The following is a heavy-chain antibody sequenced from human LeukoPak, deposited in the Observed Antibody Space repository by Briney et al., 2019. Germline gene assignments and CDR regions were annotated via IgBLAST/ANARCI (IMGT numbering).Heavy chain of an antibody. Sequence: GGSLRLSCVASGFTVSNKYMSWVRQAPGKGLEWVSVLYNAGGTYYADSVKGRFTISRDNSKNTLYLQMYSLRAEDTAVYYCAREYGSGDQTYYYYYGMDVWGQGTTVTVSS. J-gene: IGHJ6*02. CDR2: LYNAGGT. CDR3: AREYGSGDQTYYYYYGMDV. V-gene: IGHV3-66*01. CDR1: GFTVSNKY. D-gene: IGHD3-10*01.